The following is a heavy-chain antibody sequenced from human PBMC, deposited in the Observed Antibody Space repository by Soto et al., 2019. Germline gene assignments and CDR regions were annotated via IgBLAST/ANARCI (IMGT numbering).Heavy chain of an antibody. J-gene: IGHJ6*02. Sequence: PGGSLRLSCAASGFTFSSYGMHWVRQAPGKGLEWVAVISYDGSNKYYADSVKGRFTISRDNSKNTLYLQMNSLRAEDTAVYYCAKDLFSLGFGELFSYYGMDVWGQGTTVTVSS. CDR2: ISYDGSNK. CDR3: AKDLFSLGFGELFSYYGMDV. CDR1: GFTFSSYG. V-gene: IGHV3-30*18. D-gene: IGHD3-10*01.